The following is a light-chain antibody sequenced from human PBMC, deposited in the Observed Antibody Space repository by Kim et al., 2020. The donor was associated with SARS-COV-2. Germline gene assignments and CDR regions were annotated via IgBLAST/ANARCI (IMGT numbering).Light chain of an antibody. Sequence: GQSITISCNGTSGDVGGYNYVSWYQQHTGKAPKLMIYDVSKRPSGVSNRFSGSKSGNTASLTISGLQAEDEADYYCSSYTASNSWVFGGGTQLTVL. CDR1: SGDVGGYNY. CDR2: DVS. CDR3: SSYTASNSWV. J-gene: IGLJ3*02. V-gene: IGLV2-14*03.